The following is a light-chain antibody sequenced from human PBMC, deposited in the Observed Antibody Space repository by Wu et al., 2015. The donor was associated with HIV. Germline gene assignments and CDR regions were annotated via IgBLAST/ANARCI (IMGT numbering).Light chain of an antibody. CDR1: QSVSSN. J-gene: IGKJ4*01. V-gene: IGKV3-15*01. Sequence: ELVMTQSPATLSVSPGERATLSCRASQSVSSNLAWYQQKPGQAPRLLIYGASTRATGIPARLGGSGSGTEFTLTISSLQSEDFAVYYCQQYNNWPPVTFGGGTKVEIK. CDR2: GAS. CDR3: QQYNNWPPVT.